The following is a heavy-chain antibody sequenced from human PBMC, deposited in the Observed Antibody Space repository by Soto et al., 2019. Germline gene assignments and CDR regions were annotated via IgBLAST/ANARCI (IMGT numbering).Heavy chain of an antibody. CDR1: GFTFSSYS. CDR2: ISSSSSYI. J-gene: IGHJ4*02. CDR3: ARDAGIIVVVTNGGGNPFDY. D-gene: IGHD2-21*02. V-gene: IGHV3-21*01. Sequence: EVQLVESGGGLVKPGGSLRLSCAASGFTFSSYSMNWVRQAPGKGLEWVSSISSSSSYIYYADSVKGRFTIARDNAKKALYMEVKSLRAEDTAGYYCARDAGIIVVVTNGGGNPFDYWGQGILVTVSS.